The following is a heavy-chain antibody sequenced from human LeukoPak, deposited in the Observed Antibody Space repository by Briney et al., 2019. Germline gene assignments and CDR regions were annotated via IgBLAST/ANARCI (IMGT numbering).Heavy chain of an antibody. J-gene: IGHJ4*02. CDR2: ISAYNGNT. CDR1: GYTLTSYG. Sequence: ASVKVSCKASGYTLTSYGISWVRQAPGQGLEWMGWISAYNGNTNYAQKLQGRVTMTTDTSTSTAYMELRSLRSDDTAVYYCARDGSLAVAGTFDYWGQGTLVTVSS. CDR3: ARDGSLAVAGTFDY. D-gene: IGHD6-19*01. V-gene: IGHV1-18*01.